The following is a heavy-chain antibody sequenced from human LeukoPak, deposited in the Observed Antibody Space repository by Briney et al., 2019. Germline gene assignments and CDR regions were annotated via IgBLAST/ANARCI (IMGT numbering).Heavy chain of an antibody. CDR3: AGLIAAAAAGFDY. CDR2: VSGSGGTT. J-gene: IGHJ4*02. Sequence: GGSLRLSCAASGITFSIYAMSWVRQAPGKGLEWVSAVSGSGGTTYFADSVKGRFTISRDNSKNTLFLQMNSLRAEDTAVYYCAGLIAAAAAGFDYWGQGTLVTVSS. CDR1: GITFSIYA. D-gene: IGHD6-13*01. V-gene: IGHV3-23*01.